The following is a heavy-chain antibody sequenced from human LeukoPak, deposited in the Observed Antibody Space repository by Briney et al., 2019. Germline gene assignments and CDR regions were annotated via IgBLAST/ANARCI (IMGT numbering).Heavy chain of an antibody. J-gene: IGHJ6*02. CDR2: ISSSSSYI. CDR3: AREGYCSGGSCPWRRPDDYGMDV. D-gene: IGHD2-15*01. Sequence: PGGSLRLSCAACGFTFSSYSMNWVRQAPGKGLEWVSSISSSSSYIYYADSVKGRFTISRDNAKNSLYLQMNSLRAEDTAVYYCAREGYCSGGSCPWRRPDDYGMDVWGQGTTVTVSS. V-gene: IGHV3-21*01. CDR1: GFTFSSYS.